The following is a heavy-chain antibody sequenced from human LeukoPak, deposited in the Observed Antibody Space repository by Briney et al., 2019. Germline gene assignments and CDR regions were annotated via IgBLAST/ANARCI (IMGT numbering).Heavy chain of an antibody. V-gene: IGHV3-30*03. CDR1: GFTFSSYG. CDR2: ISYDGSNK. CDR3: AIPRRDIVVVPAAIDY. D-gene: IGHD2-2*01. Sequence: AGGSLRLSCAASGFTFSSYGMHWVRQAPGKGLEWVAVISYDGSNKYYADSVKGRFTISGDNSKNTLYLQMNSLRAEDTAVYYCAIPRRDIVVVPAAIDYWGQGTLVTVSS. J-gene: IGHJ4*02.